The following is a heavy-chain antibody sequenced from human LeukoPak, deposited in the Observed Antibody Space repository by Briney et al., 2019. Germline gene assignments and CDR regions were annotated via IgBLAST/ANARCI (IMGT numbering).Heavy chain of an antibody. Sequence: PGGSLRLSCAASGFIFSSYAMHWVRQAPGNGLEWVAFISSDGSNKYYADSVKGRFTISRDNSKNTLYLQMNSLGDEDTAVYYCDPHDSSSHFWGQGTLVTVSS. CDR3: DPHDSSSHF. D-gene: IGHD6-6*01. V-gene: IGHV3-30-3*01. CDR1: GFIFSSYA. CDR2: ISSDGSNK. J-gene: IGHJ4*02.